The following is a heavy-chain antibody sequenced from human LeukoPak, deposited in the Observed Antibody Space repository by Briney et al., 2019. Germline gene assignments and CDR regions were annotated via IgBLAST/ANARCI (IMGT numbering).Heavy chain of an antibody. CDR3: ARHRYYDSSVYYYVKDAFDI. V-gene: IGHV3-33*01. D-gene: IGHD3-22*01. CDR2: IWYDGSQR. Sequence: PGGSLRLSCAASGFSFSSYGMHWVRQAPGKGLEWVAVIWYDGSQRYYADSVKGRFTISRDNAKNSLYLQMNSLRAEDTAVYYCARHRYYDSSVYYYVKDAFDIWGQGTMVAVSS. J-gene: IGHJ3*02. CDR1: GFSFSSYG.